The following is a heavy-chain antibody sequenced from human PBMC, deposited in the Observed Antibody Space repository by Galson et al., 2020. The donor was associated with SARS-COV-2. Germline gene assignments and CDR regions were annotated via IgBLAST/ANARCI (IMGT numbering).Heavy chain of an antibody. CDR3: ARQILTGYYSFYYFDF. D-gene: IGHD3-9*01. CDR2: IYYTESN. J-gene: IGHJ4*02. CDR1: GGSISSSNYY. Sequence: SETLSLTCTVSGGSISSSNYYWGWVRQPPGEGLEWIGSIYYTESNYYNPSLTSRVTMSVDTSRNQLSLKLSSVTAADTAVYYCARQILTGYYSFYYFDFWGQGTLVTVSS. V-gene: IGHV4-39*01.